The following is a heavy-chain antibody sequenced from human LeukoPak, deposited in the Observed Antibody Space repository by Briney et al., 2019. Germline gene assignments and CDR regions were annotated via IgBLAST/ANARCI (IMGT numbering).Heavy chain of an antibody. CDR3: ARVWSAAMVKKDYYYGMDV. D-gene: IGHD5-18*01. CDR1: GFTFSLYS. V-gene: IGHV3-21*01. Sequence: GGSLRLSCAASGFTFSLYSMNWVRQAPGKGLEWVSSISGSSGYIYYADSMKGRFTISRDNAKNSLYLQMNSLRAEDTAVYYCARVWSAAMVKKDYYYGMDVWGQGTTVTVSS. CDR2: ISGSSGYI. J-gene: IGHJ6*02.